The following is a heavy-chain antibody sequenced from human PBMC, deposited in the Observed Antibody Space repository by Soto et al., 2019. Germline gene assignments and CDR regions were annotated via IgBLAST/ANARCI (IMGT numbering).Heavy chain of an antibody. J-gene: IGHJ6*02. CDR2: INPNSGGA. D-gene: IGHD3-3*01. CDR3: ARSSALTISGVGGMDV. V-gene: IGHV1-2*02. Sequence: QIHLIQSGAEVKKPGASVRVSCKASGCSFTGYYIHWVRQAPGQGLEWMGWINPNSGGANYAQKFQGRVTMTRDTSTTTAYMELSRLRSNDTAVFYCARSSALTISGVGGMDVWGQGATVTVSS. CDR1: GCSFTGYY.